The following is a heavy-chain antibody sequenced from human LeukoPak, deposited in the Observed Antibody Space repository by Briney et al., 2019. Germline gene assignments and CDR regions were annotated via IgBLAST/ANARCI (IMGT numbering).Heavy chain of an antibody. D-gene: IGHD1-26*01. CDR1: GGSISSYY. V-gene: IGHV4-59*01. CDR2: IYHSGST. CDR3: ASSNSGSYNDAFDI. J-gene: IGHJ3*02. Sequence: SETLSLTCTVSGGSISSYYWSWIRQPPGKGLEWIGYIYHSGSTKYNPSLKSRVAISVDTSKNQFSLKLSSVTAADTAVYYCASSNSGSYNDAFDIRGQGTKVTVSP.